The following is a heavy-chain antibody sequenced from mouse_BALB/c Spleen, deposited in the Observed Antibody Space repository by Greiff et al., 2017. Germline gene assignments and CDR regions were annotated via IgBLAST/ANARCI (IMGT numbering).Heavy chain of an antibody. CDR3: TRETYGKNNRGNYFDD. Sequence: DVMLVESGGGLVKPGGSLKLSCAASGFTFSSYTMSWVRQTPEKRLEWVATISSGGSYTYYPDSVKGRFTITRDNAKNTLYLQMSSLKSEDTAMYNCTRETYGKNNRGNYFDDWGQGTTLTVAA. CDR1: GFTFSSYT. CDR2: ISSGGSYT. V-gene: IGHV5-6-4*01. J-gene: IGHJ2*01. D-gene: IGHD2-10*02.